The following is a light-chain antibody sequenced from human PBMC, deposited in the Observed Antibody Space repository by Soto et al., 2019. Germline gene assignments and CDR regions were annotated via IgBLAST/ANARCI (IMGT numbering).Light chain of an antibody. J-gene: IGKJ1*01. Sequence: DIQMTQSPSSLSASVGDRVTITCRASQGISNYLAWYQQKPGKVPKLLIYAASTLQSGVASRFSGSGSGTDFTLSISSLQPEVFATDYCQKYNSAPRTCGQGTKVEIK. CDR3: QKYNSAPRT. V-gene: IGKV1-27*01. CDR2: AAS. CDR1: QGISNY.